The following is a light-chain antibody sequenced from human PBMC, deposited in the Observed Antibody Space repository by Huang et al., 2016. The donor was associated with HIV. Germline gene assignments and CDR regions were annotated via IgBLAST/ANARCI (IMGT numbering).Light chain of an antibody. CDR1: QSRLHDNQYNY. J-gene: IGKJ4*01. V-gene: IGKV2-28*01. CDR3: MQALQTPT. CDR2: LGA. Sequence: IVMTQSPLSLPVTPGEPASMSCRSSQSRLHDNQYNYVDWYLKKPGQSPQVLIYLGANRAPGVPDRFSGSGSGTNFTLTINRVEAEDVGIYYCMQALQTPTFGGGTRVEIK.